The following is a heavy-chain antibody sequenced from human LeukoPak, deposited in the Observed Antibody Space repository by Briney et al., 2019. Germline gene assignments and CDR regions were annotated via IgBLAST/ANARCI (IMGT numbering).Heavy chain of an antibody. J-gene: IGHJ4*02. CDR2: ISSSGSTI. Sequence: GGSLRLSCAASGFTFSSYEMNWVRQAPGKGLEWVSYISSSGSTIYYADSVKGRFTISRDNAKNSLYLQMNSLRAEDTAVYYCANLWFGESPVWGQGTLVTVSS. CDR1: GFTFSSYE. CDR3: ANLWFGESPV. D-gene: IGHD3-10*01. V-gene: IGHV3-48*03.